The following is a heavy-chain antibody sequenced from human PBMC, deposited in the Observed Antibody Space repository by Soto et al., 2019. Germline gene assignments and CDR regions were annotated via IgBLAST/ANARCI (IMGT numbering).Heavy chain of an antibody. CDR2: INVYNGNT. V-gene: IGHV1-18*01. D-gene: IGHD3-10*01. CDR1: GYTFTNYG. Sequence: ASVKVSCKPSGYTFTNYGISCVRQAPGQGLEWMGWINVYNGNTKYAQKVQGRVTMTTDTSTSTAYMELRSLRSDDTAVYYCARGVGSGSYYNQYNWFDPWGQGTLVTVSS. J-gene: IGHJ5*02. CDR3: ARGVGSGSYYNQYNWFDP.